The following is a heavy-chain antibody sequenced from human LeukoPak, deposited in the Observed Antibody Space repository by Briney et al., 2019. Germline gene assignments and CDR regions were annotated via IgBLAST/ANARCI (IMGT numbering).Heavy chain of an antibody. CDR2: INPNSGGT. CDR3: ARVDSRGYSGYESPTFDY. D-gene: IGHD5-12*01. J-gene: IGHJ4*02. V-gene: IGHV1-2*04. Sequence: RASVKVSCKASGYTFTGYYMHWVRQAPGQGLEWMGWINPNSGGTNYAQKFQGWVTMTRDTSISTAYMELSRLRSDDTAVYYCARVDSRGYSGYESPTFDYWGQGTLVTVSS. CDR1: GYTFTGYY.